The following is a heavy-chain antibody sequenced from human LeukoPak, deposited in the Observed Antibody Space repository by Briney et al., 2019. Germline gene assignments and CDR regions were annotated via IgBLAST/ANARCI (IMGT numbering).Heavy chain of an antibody. J-gene: IGHJ4*02. Sequence: SETLSLTCTVSGGSISSYYWSWIRQPPGKGLEWIGYIYYSGSTNYNPSLKSRITISVNTSKNQFSLKLSSVTAADTAVYYCARVTYCGGDCYCLNYWGQGTLATVSS. D-gene: IGHD2-21*02. CDR2: IYYSGST. CDR1: GGSISSYY. CDR3: ARVTYCGGDCYCLNY. V-gene: IGHV4-59*01.